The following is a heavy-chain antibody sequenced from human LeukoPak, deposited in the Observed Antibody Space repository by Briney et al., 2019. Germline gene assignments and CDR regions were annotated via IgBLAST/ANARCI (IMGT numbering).Heavy chain of an antibody. CDR3: AREYYYGSGSLFQGFDP. J-gene: IGHJ5*02. CDR2: ISPSGGST. Sequence: GASVKVSCKAFGYTFTSNYMHWVRQAPGQGPEWMGVISPSGGSTTYAQKFQGRVTLTRDMSTSTDYLELSSLRSEDTAVYYCAREYYYGSGSLFQGFDPWGQGTLVTVSS. D-gene: IGHD3-10*01. V-gene: IGHV1-46*01. CDR1: GYTFTSNY.